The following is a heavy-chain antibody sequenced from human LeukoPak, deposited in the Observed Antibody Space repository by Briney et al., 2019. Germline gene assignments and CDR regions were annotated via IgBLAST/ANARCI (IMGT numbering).Heavy chain of an antibody. CDR2: IYHSGST. CDR3: ATDLLEWPDAFDI. D-gene: IGHD3-3*01. Sequence: PSGTLSLTCAVSGGSISSSNWWSWVRQPPGKGLEWIGEIYHSGSTNYNPSLKSRVTISVDKSKNQFSLKLSSVTAADTAVYYCATDLLEWPDAFDIWGQGTMVTVSS. CDR1: GGSISSSNW. J-gene: IGHJ3*02. V-gene: IGHV4-4*02.